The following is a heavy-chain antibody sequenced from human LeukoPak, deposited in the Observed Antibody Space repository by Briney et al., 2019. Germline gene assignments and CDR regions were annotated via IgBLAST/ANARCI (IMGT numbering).Heavy chain of an antibody. V-gene: IGHV1-69*01. J-gene: IGHJ5*02. CDR3: AREATGWFDP. D-gene: IGHD1-26*01. CDR2: IIPIFGTA. Sequence: PVKVSCKASGGTFSSYAISWVRQAPGQGLEWMGGIIPIFGTANYAQKFQGRVTITADESTSTAYMELSSLRSEDTAVYYCAREATGWFDPWGQGTLVTVSS. CDR1: GGTFSSYA.